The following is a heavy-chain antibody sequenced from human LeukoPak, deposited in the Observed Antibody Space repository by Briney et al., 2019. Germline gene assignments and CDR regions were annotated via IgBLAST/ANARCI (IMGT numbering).Heavy chain of an antibody. V-gene: IGHV4-39*07. CDR1: GGSISSSSYY. D-gene: IGHD6-13*01. CDR3: ARVVGIAAAGTYDYVMDV. Sequence: NPSETLSLTCTVSGGSISSSSYYWGWIRQPPGKGLEWIGSIYYSGSTYYNPSLKSRVTISVDTSKNQFSLKLSSVTAADTAVYYCARVVGIAAAGTYDYVMDVWGQGTTVTVSS. J-gene: IGHJ6*02. CDR2: IYYSGST.